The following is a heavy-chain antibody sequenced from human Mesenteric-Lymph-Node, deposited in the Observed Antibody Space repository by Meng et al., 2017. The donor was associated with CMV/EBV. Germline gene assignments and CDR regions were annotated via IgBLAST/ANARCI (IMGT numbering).Heavy chain of an antibody. Sequence: KVCCKASGYPFTGYYMHWVRQAPGQGLEWMGRINPNSGGTNYAQKFQGRVTMTRDTSISTAYMELSRLRSDDTAVYYCASSGSGSYFYWGQGTLVTVSS. J-gene: IGHJ4*02. CDR1: GYPFTGYY. CDR3: ASSGSGSYFY. CDR2: INPNSGGT. D-gene: IGHD3-10*01. V-gene: IGHV1-2*06.